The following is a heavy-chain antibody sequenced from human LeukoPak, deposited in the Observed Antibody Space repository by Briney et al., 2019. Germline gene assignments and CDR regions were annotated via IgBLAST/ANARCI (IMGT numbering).Heavy chain of an antibody. J-gene: IGHJ4*02. V-gene: IGHV4-61*02. Sequence: SENLSLTCTVSGGSISSGSYYWSWIRQPAGKGLEWIGRIYTSGSTNYNPSLKSRVTISVDTSKNQFSLKLSSVTAADTAVYYCARSYCTSTNCYEVYYFDYWGQGTLVTVSP. CDR2: IYTSGST. CDR1: GGSISSGSYY. D-gene: IGHD2-2*01. CDR3: ARSYCTSTNCYEVYYFDY.